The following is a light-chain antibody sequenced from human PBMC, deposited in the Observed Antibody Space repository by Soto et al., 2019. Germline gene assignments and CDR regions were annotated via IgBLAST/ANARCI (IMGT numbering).Light chain of an antibody. CDR2: DAS. J-gene: IGKJ1*01. CDR3: QQRSNWPPWT. Sequence: EIVLTHSPATLSLSPCERATLSCRASQSVSSYLAWYQQKPGQAPRLLIYDASNRATGIPARFSGSGSGTDFTLTISSLEPEDFAVYYCQQRSNWPPWTFGQGTKVDI. CDR1: QSVSSY. V-gene: IGKV3-11*01.